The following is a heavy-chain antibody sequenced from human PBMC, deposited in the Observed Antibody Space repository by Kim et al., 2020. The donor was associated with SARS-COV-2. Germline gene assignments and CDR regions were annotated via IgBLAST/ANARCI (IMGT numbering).Heavy chain of an antibody. CDR2: IWNDGSKK. D-gene: IGHD3-9*01. CDR1: GLTLKIYG. J-gene: IGHJ3*02. Sequence: GGSLRLSCAASGLTLKIYGMHWVRQTPDKGLEWVAFIWNDGSKKTFADSVKGPVTISRDNSKNTLFLQMNNLRAEDTAIYYCARSSYFDYLTGSFGAFDIWGQGTVVIVSS. CDR3: ARSSYFDYLTGSFGAFDI. V-gene: IGHV3-33*01.